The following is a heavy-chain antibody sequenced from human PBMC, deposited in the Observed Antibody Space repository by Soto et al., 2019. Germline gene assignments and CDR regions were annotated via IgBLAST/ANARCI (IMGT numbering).Heavy chain of an antibody. Sequence: SETLSLTCTVSGGSISSYYWSWIRQPPGKGLEWIGYIYYSGSTNYNPSLKSRVTISVDTSKNQFSLKLSSVTAADTAVYYCARHGYPDYYFDYWGQGTLVTVSS. D-gene: IGHD6-25*01. CDR2: IYYSGST. J-gene: IGHJ4*02. V-gene: IGHV4-59*08. CDR1: GGSISSYY. CDR3: ARHGYPDYYFDY.